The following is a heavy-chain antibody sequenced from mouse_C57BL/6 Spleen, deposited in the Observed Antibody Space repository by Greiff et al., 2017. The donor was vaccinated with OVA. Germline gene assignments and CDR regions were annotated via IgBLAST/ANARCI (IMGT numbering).Heavy chain of an antibody. CDR1: GFTFSSYA. J-gene: IGHJ2*01. CDR2: ISDGGSYT. V-gene: IGHV5-4*03. D-gene: IGHD1-1*01. CDR3: ARGAYYGSSLYYFDY. Sequence: EVKVVESGGGLVKPGGSLKLSCAASGFTFSSYALSLVRPTPEKRLEWVATISDGGSYTYYPDNVKGRFTISRDNAKNNLYLQMSHLKSEDTAMYYCARGAYYGSSLYYFDYWGQGTTLTVSS.